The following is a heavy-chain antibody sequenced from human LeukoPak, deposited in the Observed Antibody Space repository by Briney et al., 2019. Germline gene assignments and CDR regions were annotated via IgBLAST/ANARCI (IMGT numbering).Heavy chain of an antibody. CDR2: IYPDDSDS. V-gene: IGHV5-51*01. J-gene: IGHJ4*02. Sequence: PGESLKISCKASGYSFDYYWIAWVRQMPGKGLEWMGIIYPDDSDSTYSPSFQGQVTISVDKSINTAYPQWSSLKASNTAIYYCARVGSVTNFGVVSYYFDYWGQGTLVTVSS. D-gene: IGHD3-3*01. CDR1: GYSFDYYW. CDR3: ARVGSVTNFGVVSYYFDY.